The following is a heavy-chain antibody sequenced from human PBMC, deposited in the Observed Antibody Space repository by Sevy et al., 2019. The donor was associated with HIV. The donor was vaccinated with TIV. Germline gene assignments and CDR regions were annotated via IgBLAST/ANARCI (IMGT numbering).Heavy chain of an antibody. CDR3: ARFWKSDYYAGNGPNRFAR. D-gene: IGHD3-10*01. CDR2: INPNSGDT. CDR1: GYTFTGYS. V-gene: IGHV1-2*02. Sequence: ASVKVSCKASGYTFTGYSMHWVRQAPGQGLEWMGWINPNSGDTKYVQKFQDRVTMTRDTSITTAYTELSILRSDDTAVYYSARFWKSDYYAGNGPNRFARWGQRTLVTVSS. J-gene: IGHJ5*02.